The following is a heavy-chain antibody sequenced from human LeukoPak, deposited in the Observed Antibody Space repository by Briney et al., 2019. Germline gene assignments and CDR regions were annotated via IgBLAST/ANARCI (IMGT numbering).Heavy chain of an antibody. D-gene: IGHD2-21*02. Sequence: TSETLSLTCTVSGGSISSSSYYWGWIRQPPGKGLEWIGSIYYSGSTYYNPSLKSRVTISVDTSKNQFSLKLSSVTAADTAVYYCASGPRYCGGDCYSFDYWGQGTLVTVSS. CDR2: IYYSGST. CDR3: ASGPRYCGGDCYSFDY. CDR1: GGSISSSSYY. J-gene: IGHJ4*02. V-gene: IGHV4-39*07.